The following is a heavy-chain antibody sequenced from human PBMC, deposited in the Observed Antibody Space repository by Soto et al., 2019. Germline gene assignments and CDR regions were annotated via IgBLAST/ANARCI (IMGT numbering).Heavy chain of an antibody. J-gene: IGHJ4*02. D-gene: IGHD6-13*01. Sequence: GGSLRLSCAASGFTFSSYAMSWARQAPGKGLEWVSAISGSGGSTYYADSVKGRFTISRDNSKNTLYLQMNSLRAEDTAVYYCAKDLRGAAAGPRRGWRFVGFDYWGQGTLVTVSS. V-gene: IGHV3-23*01. CDR1: GFTFSSYA. CDR2: ISGSGGST. CDR3: AKDLRGAAAGPRRGWRFVGFDY.